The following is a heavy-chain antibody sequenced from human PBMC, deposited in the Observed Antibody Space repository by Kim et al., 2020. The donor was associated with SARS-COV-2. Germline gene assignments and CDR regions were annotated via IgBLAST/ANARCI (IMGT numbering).Heavy chain of an antibody. V-gene: IGHV3-48*02. CDR3: ARDRPSIAARRGWFDP. Sequence: GGSLRLSCAASGFTFSSYSMNWVRQAPGKGLEWVSYISSSSSTIYYADSVKGRFTISRDNAKNSLYLQMNSLRDEDTAVYYCARDRPSIAARRGWFDPWGQGTLVTVSS. CDR2: ISSSSSTI. D-gene: IGHD6-6*01. J-gene: IGHJ5*02. CDR1: GFTFSSYS.